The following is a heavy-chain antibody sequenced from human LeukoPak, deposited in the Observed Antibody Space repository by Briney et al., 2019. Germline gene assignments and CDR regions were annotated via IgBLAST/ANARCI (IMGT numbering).Heavy chain of an antibody. V-gene: IGHV4-39*01. CDR3: ARGTRIAVAAT. CDR2: IYYSGST. D-gene: IGHD6-19*01. Sequence: PSESLSPTCTVSCGSISSSSYYWGWLRQPPGKGLEWIGTIYYSGSTYYNPSIKSRATISVDTSKNQFSLKLSSVTAADTAVYYCARGTRIAVAATWGQGTLVTVSS. J-gene: IGHJ4*02. CDR1: CGSISSSSYY.